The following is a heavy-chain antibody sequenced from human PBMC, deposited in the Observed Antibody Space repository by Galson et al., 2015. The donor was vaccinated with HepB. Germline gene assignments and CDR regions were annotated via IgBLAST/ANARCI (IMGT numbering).Heavy chain of an antibody. V-gene: IGHV6-1*01. J-gene: IGHJ4*02. D-gene: IGHD1-1*01. CDR1: GDSVSSNSAS. Sequence: CAISGDSVSSNSASWNWIRQSPSRGLEWLGRTYYRSKWYNDYALSVKSRITINPDTSKNQFSLQLSSVTPEATAVYYCARGRYNHLTSFNFWGQGTPVTLPS. CDR2: TYYRSKWYN. CDR3: ARGRYNHLTSFNF.